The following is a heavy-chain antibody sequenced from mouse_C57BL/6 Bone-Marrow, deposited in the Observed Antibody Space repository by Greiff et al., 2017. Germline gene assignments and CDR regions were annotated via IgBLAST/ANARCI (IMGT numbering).Heavy chain of an antibody. D-gene: IGHD2-2*01. J-gene: IGHJ2*01. V-gene: IGHV1-15*01. CDR1: GYTFTDYE. CDR2: IDPETGGT. Sequence: QVHVKQSGAELVRPGASVTLSCKASGYTFTDYEMHWVKQTPVHGLEWIGAIDPETGGTASNQKFKGKAILTADKSSSTAYMELRSLTSEDSAVYYCTRWLWLRRFDYWGQGTTLTVSS. CDR3: TRWLWLRRFDY.